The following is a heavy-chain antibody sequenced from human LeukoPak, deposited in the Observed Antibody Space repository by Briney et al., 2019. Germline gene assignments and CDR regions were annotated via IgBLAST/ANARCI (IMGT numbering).Heavy chain of an antibody. CDR2: ISDTGGDT. Sequence: GGSLRLSCAASEFTFSNYAMSWVRQAPGKGLEWVSVISDTGGDTYYADSVKGRFTISRDNSKNTLYLQMNSLRAEDTALYYCARDRVPETSPKMDYWGQGTLVTVSS. CDR3: ARDRVPETSPKMDY. J-gene: IGHJ4*02. CDR1: EFTFSNYA. V-gene: IGHV3-23*01. D-gene: IGHD1-1*01.